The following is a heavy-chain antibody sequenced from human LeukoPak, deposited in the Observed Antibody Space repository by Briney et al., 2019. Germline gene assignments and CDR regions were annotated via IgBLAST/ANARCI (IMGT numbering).Heavy chain of an antibody. CDR2: ISGSGGST. CDR1: GFTFSSYA. V-gene: IGHV3-23*01. D-gene: IGHD4-17*01. Sequence: QSGRSLRLSCAASGFTFSSYAMSWVRQAPGKGLEWVSAISGSGGSTYYADSVKGRFTISRDNSKNTLYLQMNSLRADDTAVYYCAKSPGYGDYIGYYFDYWGQGTLVTVSS. J-gene: IGHJ4*02. CDR3: AKSPGYGDYIGYYFDY.